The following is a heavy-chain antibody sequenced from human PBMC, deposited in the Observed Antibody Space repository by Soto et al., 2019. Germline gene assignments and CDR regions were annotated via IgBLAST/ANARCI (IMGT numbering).Heavy chain of an antibody. D-gene: IGHD2-2*03. Sequence: QVRLVQSGPEVKKPGASVKVSCTASGYTFTTFGLVWVRRAPGQGPEWMGWISADSGDTHYAQKFQGRLTMTRDTSTSTVYMDLRSLRSDDTAIYYCAREMPGYCSTSACLPGYWGQGTQVTVSS. CDR3: AREMPGYCSTSACLPGY. V-gene: IGHV1-18*01. CDR1: GYTFTTFG. J-gene: IGHJ4*02. CDR2: ISADSGDT.